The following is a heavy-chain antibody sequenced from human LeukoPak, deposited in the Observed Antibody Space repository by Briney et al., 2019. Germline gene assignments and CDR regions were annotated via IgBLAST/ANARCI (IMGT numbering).Heavy chain of an antibody. CDR3: ARVVPPTDYGSGSYFWDPYYFDY. V-gene: IGHV3-7*03. Sequence: PGGSLRLSCAASGFTFSSYWMSWVRQAPGKGLEWVANIKQDGSEKYYVDSVKGRFTISRDNAKNSLYLQMNSLRAEDTAAYYCARVVPPTDYGSGSYFWDPYYFDYWGQGTLVTVSS. CDR1: GFTFSSYW. D-gene: IGHD3-10*01. J-gene: IGHJ4*02. CDR2: IKQDGSEK.